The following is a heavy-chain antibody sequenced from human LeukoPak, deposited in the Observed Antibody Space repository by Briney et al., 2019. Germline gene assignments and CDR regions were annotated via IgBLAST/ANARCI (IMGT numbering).Heavy chain of an antibody. D-gene: IGHD6-13*01. V-gene: IGHV4-59*01. Sequence: ASETLSLTCSVSGDSIKTYYWSWLRQPPGKGLEWIANIYYSGITSYNPSLRSRVTMSVDTSTNQVSLNLNSVTTADTAVYYCAAGGGYSSAWSLWGQGTLVTVSS. CDR2: IYYSGIT. CDR3: AAGGGYSSAWSL. CDR1: GDSIKTYY. J-gene: IGHJ4*02.